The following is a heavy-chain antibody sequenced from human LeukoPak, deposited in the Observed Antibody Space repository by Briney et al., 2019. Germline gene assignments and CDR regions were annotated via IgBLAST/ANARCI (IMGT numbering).Heavy chain of an antibody. CDR1: QYSFTDYA. D-gene: IGHD1-26*01. J-gene: IGHJ6*02. V-gene: IGHV1-3*01. Sequence: GASVKVSCKASQYSFTDYAVHWVRQAPGQRLEWMGWIDAGNGRTKYSQRFQGRLTIIRDTSTSTAYMELRSLRSDDTAVYYCARSISGSSTYYYYGMDVWGQGTTVTVSS. CDR2: IDAGNGRT. CDR3: ARSISGSSTYYYYGMDV.